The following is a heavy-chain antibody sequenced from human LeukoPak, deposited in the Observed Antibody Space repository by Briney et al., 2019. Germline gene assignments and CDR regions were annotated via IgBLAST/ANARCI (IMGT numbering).Heavy chain of an antibody. CDR2: IYTSGST. Sequence: SETLSLTCTVSGGSISSGSYYWSWIRQPAGKGLEWSGRIYTSGSTNYNPSLKSRVTISVDTSKNQFSLKLSSVTAADTAVYYCAREFFGAAAPPLFDYWGQGTLVTVSS. CDR3: AREFFGAAAPPLFDY. D-gene: IGHD6-13*01. J-gene: IGHJ4*02. V-gene: IGHV4-61*02. CDR1: GGSISSGSYY.